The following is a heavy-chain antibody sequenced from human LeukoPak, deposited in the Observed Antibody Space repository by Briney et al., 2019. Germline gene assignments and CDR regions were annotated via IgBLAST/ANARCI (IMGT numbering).Heavy chain of an antibody. J-gene: IGHJ6*02. D-gene: IGHD2-2*02. CDR3: ARAIYCSSTSCYTGGRRYGMDV. Sequence: ASVKVSCKASGGTFSSYAISWVRQAPGQGLEWMGRIIPILGIANYAQKFQGRVTITADKSTSTAYMELSSLRSEDTAVYYCARAIYCSSTSCYTGGRRYGMDVWGQGTTVTVSS. CDR1: GGTFSSYA. V-gene: IGHV1-69*04. CDR2: IIPILGIA.